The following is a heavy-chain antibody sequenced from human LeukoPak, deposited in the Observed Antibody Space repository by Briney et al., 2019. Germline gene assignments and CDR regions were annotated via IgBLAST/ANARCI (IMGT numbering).Heavy chain of an antibody. CDR2: ISYDGSNK. CDR3: AGDYYDSSGPLDY. CDR1: GFTFSSYA. D-gene: IGHD3-22*01. J-gene: IGHJ4*02. Sequence: QPGRSLRLSCAASGFTFSSYAMRWVRQAPGKGLEWVAVISYDGSNKYYADSVKGRFTISRDNSKNTLYLQMNSLRAEDTAVYYCAGDYYDSSGPLDYWGQGTLVTVSS. V-gene: IGHV3-30-3*01.